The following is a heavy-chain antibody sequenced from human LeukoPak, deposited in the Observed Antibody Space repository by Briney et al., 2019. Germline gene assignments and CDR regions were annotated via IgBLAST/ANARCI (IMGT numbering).Heavy chain of an antibody. CDR1: GYSFTSYW. J-gene: IGHJ4*02. D-gene: IGHD4-23*01. Sequence: GESLKISCKGSGYSFTSYWIVWVRQMPGKGLEWMGIIYPGDSGTRYSPSFQGQVTISADKSISTAYLQWSSLKASDTAMYYCARPSGTVATNFDYWGQGTLVTVSS. CDR3: ARPSGTVATNFDY. V-gene: IGHV5-51*01. CDR2: IYPGDSGT.